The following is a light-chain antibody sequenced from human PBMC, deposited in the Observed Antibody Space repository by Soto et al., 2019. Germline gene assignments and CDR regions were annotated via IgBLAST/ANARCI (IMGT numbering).Light chain of an antibody. V-gene: IGKV1-8*01. CDR3: QQYYSYPS. Sequence: AIRMTQSPSSLSASTGDRVTITCRASQGISSYLAWYQQKPGKAPKLLIYAASTLQSGVPSRFSGSGSGTDFTLTISCLQSEDFATNYCQQYYSYPSFGPGTKVDIK. J-gene: IGKJ3*01. CDR1: QGISSY. CDR2: AAS.